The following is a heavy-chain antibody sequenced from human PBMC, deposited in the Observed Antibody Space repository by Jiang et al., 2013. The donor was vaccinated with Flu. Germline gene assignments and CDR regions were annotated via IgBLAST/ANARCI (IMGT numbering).Heavy chain of an antibody. V-gene: IGHV5-51*01. CDR1: GYSFTSYW. D-gene: IGHD1-14*01. J-gene: IGHJ2*01. CDR2: IYPGDSDT. Sequence: CKGSGYSFTSYWIGWVRQMPGKGLEWMGIIYPGDSDTRYSPSFQGQVTISADRSISTAYLQWSSLKASDTAMYYCAAREPPHWYFDLWGRGTLVTVSS. CDR3: AAREPPHWYFDL.